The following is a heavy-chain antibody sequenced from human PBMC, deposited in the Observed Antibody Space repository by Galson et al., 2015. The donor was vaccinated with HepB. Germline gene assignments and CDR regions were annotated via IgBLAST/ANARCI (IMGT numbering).Heavy chain of an antibody. J-gene: IGHJ4*02. D-gene: IGHD6-13*01. CDR1: GFTFSGSA. V-gene: IGHV3-73*01. CDR2: IRSKANSYAT. CDR3: TRQGAAAGTGGY. Sequence: SLRLSCAASGFTFSGSAMHWVRQASGKGLEWVGRIRSKANSYATAYAASVKGRFTISRDDSKNTAYLQMNSLKTEDTAVYYCTRQGAAAGTGGYWGQGTLVTVSS.